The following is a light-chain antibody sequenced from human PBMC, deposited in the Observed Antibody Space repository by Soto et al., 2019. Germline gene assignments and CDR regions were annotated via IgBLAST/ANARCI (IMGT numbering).Light chain of an antibody. Sequence: QSVLTQPASVSGSPGQSITISCTGTSSDVGGYNYVSWHQQHPGKAPKLTIYDVSSRPSGVSNRFSASKSGNTASLTISGLQADDEADYYCNSYASSGTYVFGTGNKVTVL. J-gene: IGLJ1*01. V-gene: IGLV2-14*01. CDR2: DVS. CDR1: SSDVGGYNY. CDR3: NSYASSGTYV.